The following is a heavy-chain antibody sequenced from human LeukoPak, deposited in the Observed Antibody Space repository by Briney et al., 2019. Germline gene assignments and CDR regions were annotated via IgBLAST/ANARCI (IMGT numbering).Heavy chain of an antibody. CDR2: INPSGGST. J-gene: IGHJ4*02. Sequence: ASVKVSCKASGYTFTSYYMHWVRQAPGQGLEWMGIINPSGGSTSYAQKFQGRVTMTRDTSTSTVYMELSSLRSEDAAVYYCARDHYCSSTSCYGYDFDYWGQGTLVTVSS. V-gene: IGHV1-46*03. CDR3: ARDHYCSSTSCYGYDFDY. D-gene: IGHD2-2*01. CDR1: GYTFTSYY.